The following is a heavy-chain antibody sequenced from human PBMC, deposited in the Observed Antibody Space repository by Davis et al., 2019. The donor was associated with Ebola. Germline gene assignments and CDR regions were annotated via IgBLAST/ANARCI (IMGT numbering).Heavy chain of an antibody. Sequence: GGSLRLSCAASGFTFSSYSMNWVRQAPGKGLEWVSSISSSSSYIYYADSVKGRFTISRDNAKNSLYLQMNSLRAEDTAVYYCARLRSTIYADYWGQGTLVTVSS. V-gene: IGHV3-21*01. CDR1: GFTFSSYS. J-gene: IGHJ4*02. CDR2: ISSSSSYI. CDR3: ARLRSTIYADY. D-gene: IGHD3-9*01.